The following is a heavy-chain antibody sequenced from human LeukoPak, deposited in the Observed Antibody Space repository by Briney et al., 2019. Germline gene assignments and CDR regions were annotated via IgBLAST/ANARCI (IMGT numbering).Heavy chain of an antibody. V-gene: IGHV4-59*01. CDR2: IYYSGST. J-gene: IGHJ4*02. D-gene: IGHD2-2*01. Sequence: PSETLSLTCSVSGGSISSYYWSWIRQPPGKGLEWIGDIYYSGSTNYNPSLKSRVTISVDTSENQVSLKLSSVTAADTAVYYCARAVVPAEGFDYWGQGTLVTVSS. CDR1: GGSISSYY. CDR3: ARAVVPAEGFDY.